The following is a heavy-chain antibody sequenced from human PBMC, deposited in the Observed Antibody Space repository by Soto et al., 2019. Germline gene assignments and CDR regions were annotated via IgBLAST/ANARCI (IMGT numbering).Heavy chain of an antibody. CDR1: GFTFSSYA. Sequence: EVQLLESGGGLVQPGGSLRLSCAASGFTFSSYAMSWVRQAPGKRLEWVSAISGSGGSTYYADSVKGRFTISRDNSKNTLYLQMNSLRAEDTAVYYCAKAHDILTGYLDWGQGTLVTVSS. V-gene: IGHV3-23*01. J-gene: IGHJ4*02. CDR2: ISGSGGST. D-gene: IGHD3-9*01. CDR3: AKAHDILTGYLD.